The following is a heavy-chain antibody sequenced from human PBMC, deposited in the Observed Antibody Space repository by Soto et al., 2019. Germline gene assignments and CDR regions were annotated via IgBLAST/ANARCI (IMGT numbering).Heavy chain of an antibody. CDR1: GGTFSSYA. V-gene: IGHV1-69*01. Sequence: QVQLVQSGAEVKKPGSSVKVSCKASGGTFSSYAISWVRQAPGQGLEWMGGIIPIFGRANYAQKFKGRVTITADDDTSTAYMELSSLRSEDTAVYYCARDSRIVGATTPAYNWFDPWGQGTLVTVSS. J-gene: IGHJ5*02. CDR3: ARDSRIVGATTPAYNWFDP. D-gene: IGHD1-26*01. CDR2: IIPIFGRA.